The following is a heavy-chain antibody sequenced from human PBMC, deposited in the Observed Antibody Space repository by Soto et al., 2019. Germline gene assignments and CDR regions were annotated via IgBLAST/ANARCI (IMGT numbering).Heavy chain of an antibody. CDR1: GGSISSSSYY. CDR3: AGVVFFYYLMDG. CDR2: IYYSGST. D-gene: IGHD2-8*01. Sequence: PSETLSLTCTVSGGSISSSSYYWGWIRQPPGKGLEWIGSIYYSGSTYYNPSLKSRVTISVDTSKNQFSLKLSSVIAADTAVYDCAGVVFFYYLMDGWGKGTTVTVSS. V-gene: IGHV4-39*01. J-gene: IGHJ6*03.